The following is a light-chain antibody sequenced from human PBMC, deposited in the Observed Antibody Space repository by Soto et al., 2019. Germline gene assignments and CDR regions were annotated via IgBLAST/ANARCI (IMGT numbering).Light chain of an antibody. CDR1: QTITTS. CDR2: KAP. J-gene: IGKJ1*01. CDR3: QQYDSYSLRT. V-gene: IGKV1-5*03. Sequence: DIQMTQSPSTLSASVGDRVTITCRASQTITTSLAWYQQKPGKAPKLLIYKAPSLESGVPSRFSGSLSGIEFTLTISSLQPDDFATYYCQQYDSYSLRTFGQGTRVEI.